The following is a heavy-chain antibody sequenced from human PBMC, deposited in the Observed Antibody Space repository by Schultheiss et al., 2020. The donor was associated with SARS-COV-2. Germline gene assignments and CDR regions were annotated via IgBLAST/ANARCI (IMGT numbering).Heavy chain of an antibody. J-gene: IGHJ4*02. CDR1: GFTFSSYA. Sequence: GGSLRLSCAASGFTFSSYAMHWVRQAPGKGLEWVAVISYDGSNKYYADSVKGRFTISRDNSKNTLYLQMNSLRAEDTAVYYCARDLGAVAGTEGEDYWGQGTLVTVSS. V-gene: IGHV3-30*01. CDR2: ISYDGSNK. D-gene: IGHD6-19*01. CDR3: ARDLGAVAGTEGEDY.